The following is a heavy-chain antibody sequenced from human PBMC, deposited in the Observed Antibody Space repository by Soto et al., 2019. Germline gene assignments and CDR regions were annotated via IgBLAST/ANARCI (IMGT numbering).Heavy chain of an antibody. CDR2: IYPGDSDT. CDR3: ARQNDSSGYYFDY. Sequence: GESLKISCKGSGYSFTSYWIGWVRQMPGKGLEWMGIIYPGDSDTRYSPSFQGRVTISADKSISTAYLQWSSLKASDTAMYYCARQNDSSGYYFDYWGQGILVTVSS. V-gene: IGHV5-51*01. D-gene: IGHD3-22*01. J-gene: IGHJ4*02. CDR1: GYSFTSYW.